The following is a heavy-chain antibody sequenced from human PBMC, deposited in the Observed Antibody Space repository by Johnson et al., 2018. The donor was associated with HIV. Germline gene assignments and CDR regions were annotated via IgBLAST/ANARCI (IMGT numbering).Heavy chain of an antibody. CDR2: INWNGGST. J-gene: IGHJ3*01. CDR3: ARGVSSGYYSNAFDV. D-gene: IGHD3-22*01. CDR1: GFTFDDYG. V-gene: IGHV3-20*04. Sequence: VQLVESGGGVVRPGGSLRLSCSASGFTFDDYGMSWVRQAPGKGLEWVSGINWNGGSTGYADSVKGRFTISRDSAKNSLYLQMNSLRAEDTALYYCARGVSSGYYSNAFDVWGQGTMATVSS.